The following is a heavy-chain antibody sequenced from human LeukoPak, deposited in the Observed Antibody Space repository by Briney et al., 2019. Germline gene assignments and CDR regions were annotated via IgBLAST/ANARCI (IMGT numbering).Heavy chain of an antibody. CDR3: ARDNDSFSTVTHDY. J-gene: IGHJ4*02. Sequence: SGTLSLTCAVSGGSISSSNWWSWVRQPPGKGLEWIGEIYHSGSTNYNPSLKSRVTISVDKSKNQFSLKLSSVTAADTAVYYCARDNDSFSTVTHDYWGQGTLVTVSS. CDR2: IYHSGST. D-gene: IGHD4-17*01. CDR1: GGSISSSNW. V-gene: IGHV4-4*02.